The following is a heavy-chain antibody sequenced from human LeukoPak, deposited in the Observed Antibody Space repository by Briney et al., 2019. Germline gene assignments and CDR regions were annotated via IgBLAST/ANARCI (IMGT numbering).Heavy chain of an antibody. J-gene: IGHJ4*02. Sequence: PSQTLSLTCSVSGGSINSDGYYWSWIRQPPGKGLEWIGYIYKSGSTNYNPSLKSRVTISVERSKNQFSLKLSSVTAADTAVYYCARERLGQWLVQEGYYFDYWGQGTLVTVSS. CDR3: ARERLGQWLVQEGYYFDY. D-gene: IGHD6-19*01. V-gene: IGHV4-30-2*01. CDR1: GGSINSDGYY. CDR2: IYKSGST.